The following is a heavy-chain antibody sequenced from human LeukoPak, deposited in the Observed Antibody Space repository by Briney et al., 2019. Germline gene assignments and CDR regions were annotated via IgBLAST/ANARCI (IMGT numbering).Heavy chain of an antibody. Sequence: PSETLSLTCTVSGGTISSSSYYWGWIRQPPGKGLEWIGSIYYTGSPSYTPPLKSRVTISVDTSKNQFSLRLSSVTAADTAAYFCARHVRDGTSWSTLFDYWGQGSLVTVSS. D-gene: IGHD6-13*01. CDR2: IYYTGSP. V-gene: IGHV4-39*01. CDR3: ARHVRDGTSWSTLFDY. CDR1: GGTISSSSYY. J-gene: IGHJ4*02.